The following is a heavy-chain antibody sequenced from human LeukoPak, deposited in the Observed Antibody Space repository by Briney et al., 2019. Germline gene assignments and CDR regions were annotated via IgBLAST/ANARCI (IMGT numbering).Heavy chain of an antibody. D-gene: IGHD6-19*01. CDR2: IYPGDSDT. Sequence: SGESLKISCKGSGYSFTSYWIGWVRQMPGKGLEWMGIIYPGDSDTRYSPSFQGQVTISADKSISTAYLQWSSLKASDTAMYYCASLRIAVAGGGSFDYWGQGTLVTVPS. V-gene: IGHV5-51*01. CDR3: ASLRIAVAGGGSFDY. J-gene: IGHJ4*02. CDR1: GYSFTSYW.